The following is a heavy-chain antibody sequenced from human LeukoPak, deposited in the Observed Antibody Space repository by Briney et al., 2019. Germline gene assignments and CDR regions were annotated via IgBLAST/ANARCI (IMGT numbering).Heavy chain of an antibody. J-gene: IGHJ5*02. CDR2: ISGSGGST. D-gene: IGHD3-10*01. CDR3: AKAVTLVRGVMAGWFDP. V-gene: IGHV3-23*01. CDR1: GFTFSSYA. Sequence: GGSLRLSCAASGFTFSSYAMSWVRQAPGKGLEWVSAISGSGGSTYYADSVKGRFTISRDNSKNTLYLQMNSLRAEDTAVYYCAKAVTLVRGVMAGWFDPWGQGTLVTVSS.